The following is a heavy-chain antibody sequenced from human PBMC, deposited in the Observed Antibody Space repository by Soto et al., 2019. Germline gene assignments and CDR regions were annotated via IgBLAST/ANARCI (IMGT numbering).Heavy chain of an antibody. CDR1: GYSISSGYY. Sequence: PSETLSLTCAVSGYSISSGYYWGWIRQPPGKGLEWIGSIYHSGSTYYNPSLKSRVTISVDTSKNQFSLKLSSVTAADTAVYYCARSGHQYYDFWSGYYTDYYYYGMDVWGQGTTVTVSS. V-gene: IGHV4-38-2*01. J-gene: IGHJ6*01. CDR2: IYHSGST. CDR3: ARSGHQYYDFWSGYYTDYYYYGMDV. D-gene: IGHD3-3*01.